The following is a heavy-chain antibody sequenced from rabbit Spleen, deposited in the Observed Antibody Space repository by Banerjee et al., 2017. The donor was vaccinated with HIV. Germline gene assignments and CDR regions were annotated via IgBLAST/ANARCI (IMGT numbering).Heavy chain of an antibody. J-gene: IGHJ4*01. CDR2: IVPIFGVT. CDR1: RFHFSTYS. V-gene: IGHV1S7*01. D-gene: IGHD6-1*01. Sequence: QLEESGGGLVKPGASLTLTCKASRFHFSTYSMSWVRQAPGKGLEWIGYIVPIFGVTYYANWVNGRFTISSHNAQNTLYLQLNSLTAADTATYFCVREAGYGGYGDGNLWGPGTLVTVS. CDR3: VREAGYGGYGDGNL.